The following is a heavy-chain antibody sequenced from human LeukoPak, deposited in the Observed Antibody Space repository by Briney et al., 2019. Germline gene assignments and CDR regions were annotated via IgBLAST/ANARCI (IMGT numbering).Heavy chain of an antibody. CDR1: GFTFSSYS. J-gene: IGHJ2*01. CDR2: ISSSSSTI. D-gene: IGHD3-22*01. V-gene: IGHV3-48*01. Sequence: GGSLRLSCAASGFTFSSYSMNWVRQAPGKGLEWVSYISSSSSTIYYADSVKGRFTISRDNSKNTLYLQMNSLRAEDTAVYYCAKVNGGGITMIVVVIMRDWYFDLWGRGTLVTVSS. CDR3: AKVNGGGITMIVVVIMRDWYFDL.